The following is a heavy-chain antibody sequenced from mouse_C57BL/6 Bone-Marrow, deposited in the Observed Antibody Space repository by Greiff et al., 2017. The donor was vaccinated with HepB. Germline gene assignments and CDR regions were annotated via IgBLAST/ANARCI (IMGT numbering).Heavy chain of an antibody. Sequence: VQLQQPGAELVKPGASVKLFCKASGYTFTSYWMHWVKQRPGQGLEWIGMIHPNSGSTNYNEKFKSKATLTVDKSSSTAYMQLSSLTSEDSAVYYCARRDSSGYYYAMDYWGQGTSVTVSS. CDR3: ARRDSSGYYYAMDY. CDR2: IHPNSGST. V-gene: IGHV1-64*01. J-gene: IGHJ4*01. CDR1: GYTFTSYW. D-gene: IGHD3-2*02.